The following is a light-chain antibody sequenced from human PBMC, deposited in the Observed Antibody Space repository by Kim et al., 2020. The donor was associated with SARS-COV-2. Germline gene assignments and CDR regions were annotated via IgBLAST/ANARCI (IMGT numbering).Light chain of an antibody. V-gene: IGLV1-44*01. CDR3: AAWDDSLIGWV. J-gene: IGLJ3*02. Sequence: GQLVTIACSGSSSNIGSNTVNWYQQLPRTAPKLLIYSNNQRPSGVPDRFSGSKSGTSASLAISGLQSEDEADYYCAAWDDSLIGWVFGGGTQLTVL. CDR2: SNN. CDR1: SSNIGSNT.